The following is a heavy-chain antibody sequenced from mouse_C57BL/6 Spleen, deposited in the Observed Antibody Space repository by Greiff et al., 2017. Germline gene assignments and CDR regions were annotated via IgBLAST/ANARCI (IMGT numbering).Heavy chain of an antibody. CDR2: IYPGSGST. J-gene: IGHJ2*01. CDR1: GYTFTSYW. Sequence: QVQLQQPGAELVKPGASVKMSCKASGYTFTSYWITWVKQRPGQGLEWIGDIYPGSGSTNYNEKFKSKATLTVDTSSSTAYLQLSSLTSEDSAVYYCARGNYDYDRYYVAYWGQGTTLTVSS. D-gene: IGHD2-4*01. CDR3: ARGNYDYDRYYVAY. V-gene: IGHV1-55*01.